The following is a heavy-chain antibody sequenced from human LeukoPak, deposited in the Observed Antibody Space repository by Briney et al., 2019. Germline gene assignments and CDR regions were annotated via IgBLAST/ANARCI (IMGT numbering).Heavy chain of an antibody. Sequence: GGSLRLSCAASGFTFSSYEMNWVRQAPGKGLEWVSYISSSGSTIYYADSVKGRFTISRDNAKNSLYLQMNSLRAEDTAVYYCASNVDTAMVYFDYWGQGTLVTVSS. V-gene: IGHV3-48*03. CDR2: ISSSGSTI. CDR1: GFTFSSYE. J-gene: IGHJ4*02. D-gene: IGHD5-18*01. CDR3: ASNVDTAMVYFDY.